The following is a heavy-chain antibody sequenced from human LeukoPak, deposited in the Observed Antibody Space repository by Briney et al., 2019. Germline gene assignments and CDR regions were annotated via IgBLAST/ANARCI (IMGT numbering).Heavy chain of an antibody. J-gene: IGHJ4*02. D-gene: IGHD2-15*01. V-gene: IGHV4-38-2*02. CDR2: IFHSGDV. CDR3: ARVVASTSIDF. Sequence: SETLSLTCIVSGYSIIGDYFWGRVRQPPGKGPEWIGSIFHSGDVYYNPSLTSRVTLSVDPSNNRFSLKVTSVTAADTAIYYCARVVASTSIDFWGQGTLVTVSS. CDR1: GYSIIGDYF.